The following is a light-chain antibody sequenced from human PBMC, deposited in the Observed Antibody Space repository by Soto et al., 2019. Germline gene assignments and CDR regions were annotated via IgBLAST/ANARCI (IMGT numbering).Light chain of an antibody. V-gene: IGKV1-6*01. J-gene: IGKJ2*01. Sequence: AIQMTQSPSSLSASVGDRVTITCRASQGISNDLAWYQQKPGKAPKLLIYAASSLQSGVPPRFSGSGSGTDFTLTIRRLQPEDFATYFCLQDYNFPYTFGQGTKLEIK. CDR2: AAS. CDR3: LQDYNFPYT. CDR1: QGISND.